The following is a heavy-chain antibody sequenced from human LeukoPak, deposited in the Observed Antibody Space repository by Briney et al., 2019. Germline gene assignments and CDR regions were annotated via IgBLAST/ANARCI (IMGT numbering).Heavy chain of an antibody. CDR2: INHSGST. J-gene: IGHJ4*02. Sequence: SETLSLTCAVYGGSFSGYYWSWIRQPPGKGLEWIGEINHSGSTNYNPSLKSRVTISVNTSKNQFSLKLSSVTAADTAVYYCARFDIQLELDYWGREPWSPSPQ. CDR3: ARFDIQLELDY. CDR1: GGSFSGYY. V-gene: IGHV4-34*01. D-gene: IGHD5-18*01.